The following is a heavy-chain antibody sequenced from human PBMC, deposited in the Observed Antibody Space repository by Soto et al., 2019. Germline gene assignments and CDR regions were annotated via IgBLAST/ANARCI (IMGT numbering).Heavy chain of an antibody. CDR1: GDSVSSNSAT. CDR2: TYYRSKWSN. V-gene: IGHV6-1*01. Sequence: SQTLSLTCAISGDSVSSNSATWDWIRHSPSRGLEWLGRTYYRSKWSNDYAVSVKGRITINPDTSNNQFSLHLNSVTPDDTAVYYCARLIGNSWLDSWGQGTLVTVSS. D-gene: IGHD3-16*01. CDR3: ARLIGNSWLDS. J-gene: IGHJ5*01.